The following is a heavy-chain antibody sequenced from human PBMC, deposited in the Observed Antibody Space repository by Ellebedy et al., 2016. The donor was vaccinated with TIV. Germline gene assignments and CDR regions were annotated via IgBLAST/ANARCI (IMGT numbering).Heavy chain of an antibody. J-gene: IGHJ4*02. D-gene: IGHD1-1*01. V-gene: IGHV1-18*01. CDR3: ARDASERNLLFLPFDY. CDR1: GYTFSTYG. CDR2: ISASNGNT. Sequence: ASVKVSCXASGYTFSTYGISWVRQAPGQGLEWMGWISASNGNTNYAQKLQGRVTMTTDTSTTTAYMDLRSLRSDDTAVYYCARDASERNLLFLPFDYWGQGTLVTVSS.